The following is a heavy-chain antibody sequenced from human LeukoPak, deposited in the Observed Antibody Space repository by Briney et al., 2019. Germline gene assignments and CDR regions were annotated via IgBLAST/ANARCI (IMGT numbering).Heavy chain of an antibody. J-gene: IGHJ4*02. Sequence: SETLSLTCTVYGGSFSGHYWSWIRQPPGKGLEWIWEINQSGSTNYNPSLKSRVTISVDTSKNQFSLRLSSVTAADTAVYYCARGYGPGSYYNYWGQGTLVTVSS. D-gene: IGHD3-10*01. V-gene: IGHV4-34*01. CDR1: GGSFSGHY. CDR2: INQSGST. CDR3: ARGYGPGSYYNY.